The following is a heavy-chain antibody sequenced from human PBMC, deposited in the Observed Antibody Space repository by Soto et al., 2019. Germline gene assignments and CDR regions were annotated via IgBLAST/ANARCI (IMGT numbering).Heavy chain of an antibody. CDR2: IYHSGST. J-gene: IGHJ2*01. Sequence: QLQLQESGSGLVKPSQTLSLTCAASGGSISSGGYSWSWSRQPPGKGVEWIGYIYHSGSTYYNPALKSRVTRSVERSKSQFSLKLSSVTAADTAVYYCARVPGLWGRGTLVTVSS. V-gene: IGHV4-30-2*01. CDR3: ARVPGL. CDR1: GGSISSGGYS.